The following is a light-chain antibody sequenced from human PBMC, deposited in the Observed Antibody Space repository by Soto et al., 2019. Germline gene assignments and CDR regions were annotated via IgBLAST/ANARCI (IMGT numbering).Light chain of an antibody. V-gene: IGKV1-17*02. J-gene: IGKJ1*01. CDR1: QGIGND. CDR3: LQHNSYPRT. Sequence: DIQMTQSPSSLSASVGDRVIITCRASQGIGNDLGWYQQKPGKAPNRLIYGASSLQSGVPSRFSGSGSGTEFTLTVSNLQPEDFATYYCLQHNSYPRTFGQGTKVELK. CDR2: GAS.